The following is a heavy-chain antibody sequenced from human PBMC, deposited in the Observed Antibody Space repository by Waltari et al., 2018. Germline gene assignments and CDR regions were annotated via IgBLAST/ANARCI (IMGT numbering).Heavy chain of an antibody. D-gene: IGHD5-12*01. CDR2: ISYNGAT. J-gene: IGHJ3*01. V-gene: IGHV4-39*02. Sequence: QLQLQESGPGLVKPSETLSLTCSVSGASLTSTKHYWGWIRQPPGQGLEWIATISYNGATYSSPSLRGRVTVSRDTSMNYVSLKLGSVTAADTAVYYCATYIGASVGTAAFDVWGQGTMVTVSS. CDR3: ATYIGASVGTAAFDV. CDR1: GASLTSTKHY.